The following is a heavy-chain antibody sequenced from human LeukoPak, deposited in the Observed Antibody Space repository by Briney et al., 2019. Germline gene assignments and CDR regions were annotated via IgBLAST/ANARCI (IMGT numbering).Heavy chain of an antibody. CDR3: AHRQSSRDSRAPWFDP. Sequence: ASGPTLVNPTETLTLTCTFSGFSLTTYGVGVGWVRQPPGKGLEWLALISWNDDIRYNPFLNYRLTITKDISRDQVVLTMTNMEPVDTATYYCAHRQSSRDSRAPWFDPWGQGTLVSVSS. D-gene: IGHD5-24*01. J-gene: IGHJ5*02. CDR1: GFSLTTYGVG. CDR2: ISWNDDI. V-gene: IGHV2-5*01.